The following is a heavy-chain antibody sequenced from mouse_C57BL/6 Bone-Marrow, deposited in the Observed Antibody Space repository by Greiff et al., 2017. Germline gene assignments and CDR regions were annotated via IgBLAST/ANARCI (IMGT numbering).Heavy chain of an antibody. CDR1: GFNIKDDY. J-gene: IGHJ1*03. CDR3: TTLITTGVADWYFDV. Sequence: EVQLQESGAELVRPGASVKLSCTASGFNIKDDYMHWVKQRPEQGLEWIGWIDPENGDTEYASKFQGKATITADTSSNTAYLQLSSLTSEDTAVYYCTTLITTGVADWYFDVWGTGTTVTVSS. V-gene: IGHV14-4*01. D-gene: IGHD1-1*01. CDR2: IDPENGDT.